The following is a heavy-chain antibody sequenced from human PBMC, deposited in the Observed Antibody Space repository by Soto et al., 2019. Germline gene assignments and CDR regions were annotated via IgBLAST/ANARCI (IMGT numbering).Heavy chain of an antibody. J-gene: IGHJ2*01. D-gene: IGHD2-2*01. CDR1: GFTVSSNY. V-gene: IGHV3-66*01. CDR2: IYSGGSA. Sequence: PGGSLRLSCAASGFTVSSNYMSWVRQAPGKGLEWVSVIYSGGSAYYADSVKGRFTISRDNSKNTLYLQMNSLRAEDTAVYYCARERRDQLLKYWYFDLWGRGTLVTVSS. CDR3: ARERRDQLLKYWYFDL.